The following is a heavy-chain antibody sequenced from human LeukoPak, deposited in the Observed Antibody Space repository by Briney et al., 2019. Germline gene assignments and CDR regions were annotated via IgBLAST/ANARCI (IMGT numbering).Heavy chain of an antibody. Sequence: PSETLSLTCAVYGGSFSGYYWSWIRQPPGKGLEWIGEINHSGSTNYNPSLKSRVTISVDTSKNQFSLKLSSVTAADTAVYYCAGGYSSGYYYSVDYWGQGTLVTVSS. CDR3: AGGYSSGYYYSVDY. CDR2: INHSGST. CDR1: GGSFSGYY. D-gene: IGHD3-22*01. J-gene: IGHJ4*02. V-gene: IGHV4-34*01.